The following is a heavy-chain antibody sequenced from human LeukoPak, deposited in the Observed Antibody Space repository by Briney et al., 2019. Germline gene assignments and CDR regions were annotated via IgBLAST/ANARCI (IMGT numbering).Heavy chain of an antibody. CDR1: GFTFSSYG. V-gene: IGHV3-66*01. CDR2: IYSGGST. D-gene: IGHD2-21*02. CDR3: AREGGVRGDFDFDY. Sequence: PGRSLRLSCAASGFTFSSYGMHWVRQAPGKGLEWVSVIYSGGSTYYADSVKGRFTISRDTSKNALYLQMNSLRVEDTAVYYCAREGGVRGDFDFDYWGQGTLVTVSS. J-gene: IGHJ4*02.